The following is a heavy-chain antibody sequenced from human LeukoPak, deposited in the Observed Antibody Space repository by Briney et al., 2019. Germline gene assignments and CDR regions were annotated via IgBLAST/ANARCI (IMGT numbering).Heavy chain of an antibody. CDR3: THLRVVRDDAFDI. V-gene: IGHV3-72*01. Sequence: GGSLRLSCAASGVTFSVHYMDWVRQAPGKGLEWVGRTRNKAKSYTTEYAASVKGRITISRDDSKNSLYLQMNSLKTEDTAVYYCTHLRVVRDDAFDIWGQGTMVTVSS. D-gene: IGHD3-22*01. CDR1: GVTFSVHY. CDR2: TRNKAKSYTT. J-gene: IGHJ3*02.